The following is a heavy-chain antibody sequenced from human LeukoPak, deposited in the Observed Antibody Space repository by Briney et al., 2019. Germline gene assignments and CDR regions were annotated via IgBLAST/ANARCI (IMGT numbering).Heavy chain of an antibody. J-gene: IGHJ4*02. CDR3: ARDVKDYFDY. CDR2: IYTSGST. Sequence: PSETLSLTCTVSGGSISSGSYYWSWIRQPAGKGLEWIGRIYTSGSTNYNPSLKSRVTISVDTSKNQFSLKLSSVTAADTAVYYCARDVKDYFDYWGQGTLVTVSS. V-gene: IGHV4-61*02. CDR1: GGSISSGSYY.